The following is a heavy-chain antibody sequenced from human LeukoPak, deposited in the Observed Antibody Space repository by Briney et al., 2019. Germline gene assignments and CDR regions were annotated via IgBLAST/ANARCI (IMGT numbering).Heavy chain of an antibody. D-gene: IGHD3-3*01. CDR1: GYTFTSYF. CDR3: ARVTPLVLRFLEGLSYFDY. V-gene: IGHV1-46*01. CDR2: INPSGGST. Sequence: GASVKVSCKASGYTFTSYFMHWVRQAPGQGLEWMGIINPSGGSTSYAQKFQGRVTMTTDTSTSTAYMELRSLRSDDTAVYYCARVTPLVLRFLEGLSYFDYWGQGTLVTVSS. J-gene: IGHJ4*02.